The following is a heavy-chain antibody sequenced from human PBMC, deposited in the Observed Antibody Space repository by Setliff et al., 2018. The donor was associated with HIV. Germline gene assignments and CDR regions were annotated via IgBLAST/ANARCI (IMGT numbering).Heavy chain of an antibody. J-gene: IGHJ6*03. V-gene: IGHV4-34*01. CDR1: GGSFSGYY. D-gene: IGHD2-2*01. CDR3: ARVIGSPAGPPYYYYYCMDV. CDR2: INHSGSI. Sequence: SETLSLTCAVYGGSFSGYYWSWIRQPPGKGLEWIGEINHSGSINYNPSLKSRVTISVDTSKNQFSLKLSSVTAADTAVYYCARVIGSPAGPPYYYYYCMDVWGKGTTVTVSS.